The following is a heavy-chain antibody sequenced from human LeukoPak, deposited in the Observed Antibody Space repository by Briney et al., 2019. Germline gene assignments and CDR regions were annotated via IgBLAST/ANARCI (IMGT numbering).Heavy chain of an antibody. CDR3: ARGPYWFGELLSPFDY. J-gene: IGHJ4*02. CDR2: INPNSGGT. D-gene: IGHD3-10*01. Sequence: ASVKVSCKASGYTFTGYYMHWVRQAPGQGLEWMGWINPNSGGTNYAQKFQGRVTMTRDTSISTAYMELSRLRSDDTAVYYCARGPYWFGELLSPFDYWGQGTLVTASS. V-gene: IGHV1-2*02. CDR1: GYTFTGYY.